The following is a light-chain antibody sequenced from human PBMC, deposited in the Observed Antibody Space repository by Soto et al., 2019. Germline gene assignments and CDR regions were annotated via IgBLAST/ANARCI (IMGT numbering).Light chain of an antibody. V-gene: IGKV1-5*01. CDR3: QQYNSYWT. CDR1: QSISSW. Sequence: DIQKTQSPSTLSAYVGDRVTITCRASQSISSWLAWYQQKPGKAPKLLIYDASSLESGVPSRFSGSGSGTEFTLTISSLQPDDFATYYCQQYNSYWTFGQGTKVDIK. CDR2: DAS. J-gene: IGKJ1*01.